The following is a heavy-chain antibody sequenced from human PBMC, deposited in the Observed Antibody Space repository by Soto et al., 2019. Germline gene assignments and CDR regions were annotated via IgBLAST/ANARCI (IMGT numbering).Heavy chain of an antibody. CDR1: GYTFTDYW. CDR3: ARQIGNFRYYYCAMDF. J-gene: IGHJ6*01. Sequence: PGESLKISCKGSGYTFTDYWIGWVRQLPGKGLEWMGIIYPGDSDTRYSPSFQGYVTITVDKSTSTAYLQWNTLKASDTAMYYCARQIGNFRYYYCAMDFWGQVTTVTVAS. CDR2: IYPGDSDT. V-gene: IGHV5-51*01.